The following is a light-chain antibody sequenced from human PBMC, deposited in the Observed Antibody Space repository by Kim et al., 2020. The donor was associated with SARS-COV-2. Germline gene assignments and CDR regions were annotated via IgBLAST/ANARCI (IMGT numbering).Light chain of an antibody. V-gene: IGLV1-44*01. CDR2: SND. CDR3: AAWDDSLNGSV. CDR1: RSNIGSNV. Sequence: GQGVTISCSGCRSNIGSNVVNWYQQLPGTAPKLLIYSNDYRPSGVPDRFSGSKSGTSASLDISGLQSEDEADYYCAAWDDSLNGSVFGGGTQLTVL. J-gene: IGLJ3*02.